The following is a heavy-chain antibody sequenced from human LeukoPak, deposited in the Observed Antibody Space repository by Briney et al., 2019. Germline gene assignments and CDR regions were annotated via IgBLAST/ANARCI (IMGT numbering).Heavy chain of an antibody. CDR1: GYSISSGYY. V-gene: IGHV4-38-2*02. J-gene: IGHJ4*02. Sequence: PSETLSLTCTVSGYSISSGYYWGWIRQPPGKGLEWIGSIYRNGSNYYNPSLKSRVTISIDMSKNQFSLKLSSVTAADTAVYYCARGDSSSSPDFDYWGQGTLVTVSS. D-gene: IGHD6-6*01. CDR2: IYRNGSN. CDR3: ARGDSSSSPDFDY.